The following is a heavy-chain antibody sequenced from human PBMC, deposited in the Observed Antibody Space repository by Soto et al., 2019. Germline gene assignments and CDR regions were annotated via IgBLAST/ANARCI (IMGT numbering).Heavy chain of an antibody. CDR3: ARANYDFWSGYYIYYYYYMDV. Sequence: GGSLRLSCAASGFTFSSYWMHWVRQAPGKGLVWVSRINSDGSSTSYADSVKGRFTISRDNAKNTLYLQMNSLRAEDTAVYYCARANYDFWSGYYIYYYYYMDVWGKGTTVTVSS. V-gene: IGHV3-74*01. CDR2: INSDGSST. J-gene: IGHJ6*03. D-gene: IGHD3-3*01. CDR1: GFTFSSYW.